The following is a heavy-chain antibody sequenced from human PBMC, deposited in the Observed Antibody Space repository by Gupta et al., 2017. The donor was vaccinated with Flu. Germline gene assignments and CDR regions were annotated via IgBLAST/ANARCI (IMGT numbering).Heavy chain of an antibody. V-gene: IGHV4-30-2*05. D-gene: IGHD2-2*01. CDR2: IHHFGDT. Sequence: GLEWIAYIHHFGDTFYNPSLRSRLSQSMDTSRNQFSLELTSVTAADTALYYCARNFYCSRPSCSKAGFYFDSWGQGSLVTVSS. CDR3: ARNFYCSRPSCSKAGFYFDS. J-gene: IGHJ4*02.